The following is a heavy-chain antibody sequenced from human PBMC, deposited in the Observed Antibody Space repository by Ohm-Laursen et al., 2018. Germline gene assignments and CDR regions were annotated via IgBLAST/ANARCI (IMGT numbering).Heavy chain of an antibody. D-gene: IGHD1-26*01. V-gene: IGHV3-53*01. J-gene: IGHJ4*02. CDR1: GFTVSSNY. CDR2: IYSGGST. Sequence: SLRLSCAASGFTVSSNYMSWVRQAPGKGLEWVSVIYSGGSTYYADSVKGRFTISRDNSKNTLYPQMNSLRAEDTAVYYCARDSSSVYGSLDYWGQGTLVTVSS. CDR3: ARDSSSVYGSLDY.